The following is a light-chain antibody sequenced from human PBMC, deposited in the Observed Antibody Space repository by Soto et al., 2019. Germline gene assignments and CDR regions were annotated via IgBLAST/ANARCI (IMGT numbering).Light chain of an antibody. CDR2: GAS. Sequence: DIQMTQSPSAMSASLGDRVTITCRASQGISNSLAWFQQKPGKVPKRLIYGASTLQSGAPSRFSGSASGAAFPLTISSLQPEDFATYYCLQYNSYPFTFGGGTKVEIK. V-gene: IGKV1-17*03. CDR3: LQYNSYPFT. CDR1: QGISNS. J-gene: IGKJ4*01.